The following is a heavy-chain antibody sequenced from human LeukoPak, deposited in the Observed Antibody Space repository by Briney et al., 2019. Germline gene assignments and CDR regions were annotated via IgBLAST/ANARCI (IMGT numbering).Heavy chain of an antibody. J-gene: IGHJ4*02. D-gene: IGHD5-18*01. CDR1: GFTFSSYA. CDR3: AKARRGYSYGSYYFDY. V-gene: IGHV3-23*01. Sequence: PGGSLRLSCAASGFTFSSYAMSWVRQAPGKGLEWVSAISGSGGSTYYADSVKGRFTISRDNSENTLYLQMNSLRAEDTAVYYCAKARRGYSYGSYYFDYWGQGTLVTVSS. CDR2: ISGSGGST.